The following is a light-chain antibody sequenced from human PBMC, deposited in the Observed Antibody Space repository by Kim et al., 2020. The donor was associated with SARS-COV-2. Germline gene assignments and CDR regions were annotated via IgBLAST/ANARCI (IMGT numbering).Light chain of an antibody. Sequence: EVVVTQSPATLSVSPGERVTLSCETSQNVNSDLAWHQQRPGQAPRLLIYRASTRATGIPARFSGSGSGTEFTLTISSLQSEDFAVYYCQQYNIWPPLTFGGGTKGEIK. CDR3: QQYNIWPPLT. CDR1: QNVNSD. V-gene: IGKV3-15*01. J-gene: IGKJ4*01. CDR2: RAS.